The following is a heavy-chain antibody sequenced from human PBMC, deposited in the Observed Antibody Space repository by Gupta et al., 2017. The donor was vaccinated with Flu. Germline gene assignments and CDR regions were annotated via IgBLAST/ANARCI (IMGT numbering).Heavy chain of an antibody. Sequence: EVQLLASGGGLVQPGGSLRVSCAASGLTFKNYAMSWVRQAPGKGLEWVPGISANGVSPSYADSVQGRFTISRDNSKSTLYLHMNRLRADDTALYYCTKESWGFFDLWGRGTLVTVSS. J-gene: IGHJ2*01. CDR1: GLTFKNYA. CDR3: TKESWGFFDL. CDR2: ISANGVSP. D-gene: IGHD7-27*01. V-gene: IGHV3-23*01.